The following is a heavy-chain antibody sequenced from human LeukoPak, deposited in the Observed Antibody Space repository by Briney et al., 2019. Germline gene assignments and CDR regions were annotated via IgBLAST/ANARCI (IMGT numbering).Heavy chain of an antibody. Sequence: SVKVSCKASGGTFSRYAISWVRQAPGQGLEWMGGIIPIFGTANYAQKFQGRVTITADESTSTAYMELSSLRSEDTAVYYCATPRYSSGWSGGSYGMDVWGKGTTVTVSS. CDR3: ATPRYSSGWSGGSYGMDV. CDR1: GGTFSRYA. V-gene: IGHV1-69*01. CDR2: IIPIFGTA. J-gene: IGHJ6*04. D-gene: IGHD6-19*01.